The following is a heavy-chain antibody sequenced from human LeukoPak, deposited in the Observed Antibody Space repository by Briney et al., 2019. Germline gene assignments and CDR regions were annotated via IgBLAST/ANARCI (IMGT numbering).Heavy chain of an antibody. CDR1: GFTFSSYA. CDR3: AKSGGSGYFYLFDF. V-gene: IGHV3-23*01. J-gene: IGHJ4*02. Sequence: GGSLRLSCAASGFTFSSYAMSWVRQAPGKGLEWVTSVSDAGGSAYYADSVRGHFIISRDNSNNMVYLQMNGLRAEDTAVYYCAKSGGSGYFYLFDFWGRGTLVIVSS. CDR2: VSDAGGSA. D-gene: IGHD3-9*01.